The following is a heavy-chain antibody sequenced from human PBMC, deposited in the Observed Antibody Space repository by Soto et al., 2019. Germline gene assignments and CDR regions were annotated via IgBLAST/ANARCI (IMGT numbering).Heavy chain of an antibody. CDR1: GYTFTSYY. V-gene: IGHV1-46*01. D-gene: IGHD1-26*01. Sequence: QVQLVQSGAEVKKPGASVKVSCKASGYTFTSYYMHWVRQAPGQGLEWMGIINPSGGSTSYAQKFQGRVTMTRDTSTSTVYMELSSLRSEDTAVYYCAGVGATRDPFDYWGQGTLVTVSS. J-gene: IGHJ4*02. CDR2: INPSGGST. CDR3: AGVGATRDPFDY.